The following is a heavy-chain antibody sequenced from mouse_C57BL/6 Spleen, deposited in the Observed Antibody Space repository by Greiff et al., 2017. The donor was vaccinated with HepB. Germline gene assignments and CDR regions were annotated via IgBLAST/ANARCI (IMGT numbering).Heavy chain of an antibody. CDR3: ARGGYYGSSYDWYFDV. CDR2: ISGGGGNT. Sequence: EVKLVESGGGLVKPGGSLKLSCAASGFTFSSYTMSWVRQTPEKRLEWVATISGGGGNTYYPDSVKGRFTISRDNAKNTLYLQMSSLRSEDTALYYCARGGYYGSSYDWYFDVWGTGTTVTVSS. CDR1: GFTFSSYT. D-gene: IGHD1-1*01. V-gene: IGHV5-9*01. J-gene: IGHJ1*03.